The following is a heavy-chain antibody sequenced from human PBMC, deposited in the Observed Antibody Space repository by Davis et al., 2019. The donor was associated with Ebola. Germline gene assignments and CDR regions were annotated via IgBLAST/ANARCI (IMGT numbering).Heavy chain of an antibody. CDR2: IYYSGST. Sequence: SETLSLTCTVSGGSISSGDYYWSWIRQPPGKGLEWIGYIYYSGSTNYNPSLKSRVTISVDTSKNQFSLKLSSVTAADTAVYYCQITILGDYYGMDVWGQGTTVTVSS. CDR3: QITILGDYYGMDV. V-gene: IGHV4-30-4*01. D-gene: IGHD3-9*01. CDR1: GGSISSGDYY. J-gene: IGHJ6*02.